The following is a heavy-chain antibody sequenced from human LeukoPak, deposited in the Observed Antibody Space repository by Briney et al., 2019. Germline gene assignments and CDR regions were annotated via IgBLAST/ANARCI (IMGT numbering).Heavy chain of an antibody. Sequence: GASVKVSCKASGGTFSSYAISWVRQAPGQGLEWMGGIIPIFGTANYAQKFQGRVTITADESTSTAYMELSSLRSEDTAVYYCARGSGSYYNTVGAFDIWGQGTMVTVSS. J-gene: IGHJ3*02. V-gene: IGHV1-69*13. CDR1: GGTFSSYA. CDR2: IIPIFGTA. D-gene: IGHD3-10*01. CDR3: ARGSGSYYNTVGAFDI.